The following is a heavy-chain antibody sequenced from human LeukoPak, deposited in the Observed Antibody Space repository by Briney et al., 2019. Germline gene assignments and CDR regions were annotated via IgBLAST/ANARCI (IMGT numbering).Heavy chain of an antibody. CDR2: IYYSGST. Sequence: SETLSLTCTVSGGSISSSSYYWGWIRQPPGKGLEWIGSIYYSGSTCYNPSLKSRVTISVDTSKNQFSLKLSSVTAADTAVYYCARLSGSYFDYWGQGTLVTVSS. CDR1: GGSISSSSYY. CDR3: ARLSGSYFDY. D-gene: IGHD1-26*01. J-gene: IGHJ4*02. V-gene: IGHV4-39*01.